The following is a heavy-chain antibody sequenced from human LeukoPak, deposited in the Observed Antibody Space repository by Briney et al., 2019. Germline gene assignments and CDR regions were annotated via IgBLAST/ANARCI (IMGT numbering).Heavy chain of an antibody. CDR1: GGSFSGYY. CDR3: ARDHYGGNSLDY. CDR2: INHSGST. D-gene: IGHD4-23*01. Sequence: SETLSLTCAVYGGSFSGYYWSWIRQPPGKGLEWIGEINHSGSTNYNPSLKSRVTISVDTSKNQFSLKLSSVTAADTAVYYCARDHYGGNSLDYWGQETLVTVSS. J-gene: IGHJ4*02. V-gene: IGHV4-34*01.